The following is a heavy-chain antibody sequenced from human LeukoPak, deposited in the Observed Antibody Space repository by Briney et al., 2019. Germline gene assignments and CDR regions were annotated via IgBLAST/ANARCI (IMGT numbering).Heavy chain of an antibody. Sequence: GGSLRLSCAASGFTFSSYAMHWVRQAPGKGLEWVAVISYDGSNKYYADSVKGRFTISRDNSKNTLYLQMNSLRAEGTAVYYCARDRRYDILTGYYWWESDYWGQGTLVTVSS. J-gene: IGHJ4*02. V-gene: IGHV3-30*04. D-gene: IGHD3-9*01. CDR3: ARDRRYDILTGYYWWESDY. CDR1: GFTFSSYA. CDR2: ISYDGSNK.